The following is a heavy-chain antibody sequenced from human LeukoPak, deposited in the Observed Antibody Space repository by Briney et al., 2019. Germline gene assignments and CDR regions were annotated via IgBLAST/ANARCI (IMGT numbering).Heavy chain of an antibody. V-gene: IGHV3-33*01. D-gene: IGHD1-26*01. CDR3: ARDEGSGSLDY. J-gene: IGHJ4*02. CDR2: IWYDGSNK. CDR1: GFTFSSYG. Sequence: GRSLRLSCAASGFTFSSYGMHWVRQAPGKGLEWVAVIWYDGSNKHYADSVKGRFTISRDNPKNTLYLQMNSLRAEDTAVYYCARDEGSGSLDYWGQGTLVTVSS.